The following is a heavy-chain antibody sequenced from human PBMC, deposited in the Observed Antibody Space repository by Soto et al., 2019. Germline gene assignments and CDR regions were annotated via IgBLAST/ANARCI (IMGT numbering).Heavy chain of an antibody. J-gene: IGHJ6*03. V-gene: IGHV4-59*08. CDR2: IYYSGST. CDR3: ARRVTGGDYGSGSYYASNYYYYYYMDV. D-gene: IGHD3-10*01. Sequence: SETLSLTCTVSGGSISSYYWSWIRQPPGKGLEWIGYIYYSGSTNYNPSLKSRVTISVDTSKNQFSLKLSSVTAADTAVYYCARRVTGGDYGSGSYYASNYYYYYYMDVWGKGTTVTVSS. CDR1: GGSISSYY.